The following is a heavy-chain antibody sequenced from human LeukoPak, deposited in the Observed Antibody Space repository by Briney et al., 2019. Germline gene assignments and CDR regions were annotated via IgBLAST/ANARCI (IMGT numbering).Heavy chain of an antibody. Sequence: PGGSLRLSCAASGFTFSNYEMNWVRQAPGKGLEWVSYISNSGSPIYYADSVKGRFTISRDNAKNSLYLQMNSLRAEDTAVYYCAKVRDIWGSYRYYFDYWGQGTLVTVSS. D-gene: IGHD3-16*02. J-gene: IGHJ4*02. CDR3: AKVRDIWGSYRYYFDY. CDR1: GFTFSNYE. V-gene: IGHV3-48*03. CDR2: ISNSGSPI.